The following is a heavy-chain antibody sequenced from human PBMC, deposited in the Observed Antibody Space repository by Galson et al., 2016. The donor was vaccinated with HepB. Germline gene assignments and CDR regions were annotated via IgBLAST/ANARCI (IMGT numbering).Heavy chain of an antibody. J-gene: IGHJ4*02. D-gene: IGHD3-9*01. CDR2: IRNDGTST. CDR3: AREETSTFEVDY. Sequence: SLRLSCAASGFTFSTSWMHWVRQGPGKGLVWLARIRNDGTSTIYADAVKGRFSISRDNTNNTLDLQMNSLRGDDTAVYFCAREETSTFEVDYWGQGNLVTVSS. CDR1: GFTFSTSW. V-gene: IGHV3-74*01.